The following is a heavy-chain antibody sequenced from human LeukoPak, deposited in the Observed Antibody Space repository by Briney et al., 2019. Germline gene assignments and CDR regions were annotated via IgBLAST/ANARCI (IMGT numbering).Heavy chain of an antibody. D-gene: IGHD3-16*02. CDR2: ITVYNGNT. CDR3: ARDQYDSVWGSHRPYFDS. CDR1: GYTFSSYG. V-gene: IGHV1-18*01. Sequence: ASVKVSCKASGYTFSSYGISWVRQSPGQPLEWMGWITVYNGNTDYAQKFQGRVTMTTDTSTRTAYMEMRSLSSDDAAVYYCARDQYDSVWGSHRPYFDSWGQGTLVTVSS. J-gene: IGHJ4*02.